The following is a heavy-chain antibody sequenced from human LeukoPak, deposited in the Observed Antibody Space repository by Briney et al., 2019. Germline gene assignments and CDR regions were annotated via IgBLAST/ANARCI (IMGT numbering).Heavy chain of an antibody. CDR1: GGTFSSYA. J-gene: IGHJ3*02. Sequence: SVKVSCKASGGTFSSYAISWVQQAPGQGLEWMGGIIPIFGTANYAQKFQGRVTITADESTSTAYMELSSLRSEDTAVYYCAREYYYGSGDGNIWGQGTMVTVSS. V-gene: IGHV1-69*13. D-gene: IGHD3-10*01. CDR3: AREYYYGSGDGNI. CDR2: IIPIFGTA.